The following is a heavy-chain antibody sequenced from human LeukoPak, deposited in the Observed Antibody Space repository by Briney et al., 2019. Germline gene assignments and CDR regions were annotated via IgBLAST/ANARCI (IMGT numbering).Heavy chain of an antibody. J-gene: IGHJ4*02. Sequence: GGSLRLSCAASGFTFSSYTMNWVRQAPGKGLEWVSGIYSADSTYYADSVKGRFTISRDNSKNTLYLQMNSLRAEDTAVYYCASGSGYSYGWIDYWGQGTLVTVSS. CDR2: IYSADST. D-gene: IGHD5-18*01. CDR3: ASGSGYSYGWIDY. CDR1: GFTFSSYT. V-gene: IGHV3-53*01.